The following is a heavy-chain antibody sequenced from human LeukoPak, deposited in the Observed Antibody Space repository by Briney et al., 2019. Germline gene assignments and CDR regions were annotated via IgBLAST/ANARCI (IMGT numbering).Heavy chain of an antibody. Sequence: PGGSLRLSCAAPGFTFDDYAMHWVRQAPGKGLEWVSGISWNSDSIGYADSVKGRFTISRDSAKNSLYLQMNSLRDEDTALYYCAKSYTTMVRRSGLDYWGQGTLVTVSS. CDR1: GFTFDDYA. CDR3: AKSYTTMVRRSGLDY. J-gene: IGHJ4*02. D-gene: IGHD3-10*01. CDR2: ISWNSDSI. V-gene: IGHV3-9*01.